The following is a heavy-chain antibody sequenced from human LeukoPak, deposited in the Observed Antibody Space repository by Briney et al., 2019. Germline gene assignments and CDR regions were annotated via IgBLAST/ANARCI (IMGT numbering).Heavy chain of an antibody. CDR2: IYRNADGGTT. V-gene: IGHV3-15*05. D-gene: IGHD2-2*01. Sequence: PGGSLRLSCAASGFTFSNALMTWVRQAPGKGLEWVGRIYRNADGGTTDYAAPVKGRFTISRDDSKTTLHLQKNSLKTEDTAVYYCTTDSYCSTTTCYASSNYYYGLDAWGQGTSVTVSS. CDR1: GFTFSNAL. CDR3: TTDSYCSTTTCYASSNYYYGLDA. J-gene: IGHJ6*02.